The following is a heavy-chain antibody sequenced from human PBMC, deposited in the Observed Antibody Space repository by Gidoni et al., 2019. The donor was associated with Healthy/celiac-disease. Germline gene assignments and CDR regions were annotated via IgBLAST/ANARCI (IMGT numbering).Heavy chain of an antibody. CDR3: ARGLCSGGSCYFSPSDAFDI. CDR1: GFPFSLYW. Sequence: EVQLVESGGGLVQPGGSLRLSCAPSGFPFSLYWMGWVRQAPGTGLEWVANIKQDGSEKYYVDAVKGRFTISRDNAKNSLYLQMNSLRAEDTAVYYCARGLCSGGSCYFSPSDAFDIWGQGTMVTVSS. CDR2: IKQDGSEK. V-gene: IGHV3-7*01. J-gene: IGHJ3*02. D-gene: IGHD2-15*01.